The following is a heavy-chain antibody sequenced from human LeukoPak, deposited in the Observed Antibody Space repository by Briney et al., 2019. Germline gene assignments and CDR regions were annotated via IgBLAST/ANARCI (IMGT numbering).Heavy chain of an antibody. V-gene: IGHV4-31*03. J-gene: IGHJ5*02. Sequence: SETLPLTCTVSGGSISSGGYYWSWTRQHPGKGLKWIGYIYYSGSTYYNASLKSRITISVDTSKNQFSLKLSSVTAADTAVYYCARKDYSNYLRWFDPWGQGTLVTVSS. CDR2: IYYSGST. D-gene: IGHD4-11*01. CDR3: ARKDYSNYLRWFDP. CDR1: GGSISSGGYY.